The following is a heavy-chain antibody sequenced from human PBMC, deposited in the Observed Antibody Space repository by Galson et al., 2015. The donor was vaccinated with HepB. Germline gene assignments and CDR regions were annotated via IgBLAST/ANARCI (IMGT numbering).Heavy chain of an antibody. D-gene: IGHD3-16*02. CDR2: IGSKANSYAT. V-gene: IGHV3-73*01. Sequence: SLRLSCAASGFTFSGSAMHWVRQASGRGLEWVGRIGSKANSYATAYAASVKGRFTISRDDSKNTAYMQMNSLKTEDTAVYYCTRLGDLSGFSSLWGQGTLVTVSS. J-gene: IGHJ4*02. CDR1: GFTFSGSA. CDR3: TRLGDLSGFSSL.